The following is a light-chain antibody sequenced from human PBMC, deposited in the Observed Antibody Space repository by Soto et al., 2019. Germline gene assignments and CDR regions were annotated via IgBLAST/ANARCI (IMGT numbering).Light chain of an antibody. J-gene: IGLJ2*01. V-gene: IGLV2-23*01. CDR2: EGS. CDR3: CSYAGSSTSVL. Sequence: QSVLTQPASVSGSPGQSITISCTGTSSDVGNYNLVSWYQHHPGKAPRLVIYEGSKRPSGVSNRFSSSKSGNTASLTISGLQAEVEADYYCCSYAGSSTSVLFGGGTKLTVL. CDR1: SSDVGNYNL.